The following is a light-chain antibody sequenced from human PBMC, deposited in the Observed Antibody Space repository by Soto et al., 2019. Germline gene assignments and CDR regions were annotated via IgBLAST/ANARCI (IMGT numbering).Light chain of an antibody. Sequence: ENVLTQSPGTLSLSPGERATLSCRASQSINGYLAWYQHKPAQAPRPLIHGASSRVTGIPDRFSGSGSGTDFTLTITRLEPEEFAGYYCQQYDSSRLTSGGGTKWIS. CDR2: GAS. J-gene: IGKJ4*01. CDR3: QQYDSSRLT. V-gene: IGKV3-20*01. CDR1: QSINGY.